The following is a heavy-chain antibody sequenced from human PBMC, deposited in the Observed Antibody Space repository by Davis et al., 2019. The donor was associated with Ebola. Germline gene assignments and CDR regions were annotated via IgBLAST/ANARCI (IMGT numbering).Heavy chain of an antibody. Sequence: ASVKVSCKASGYTFTSYYMHWVRQAPGQGLEWMGIINPSGGSTSYAQKFQGRVTMTRDTSTSTVYMELSSLRSEDTAVYYCARDDYQLRGYYYYMDVWGKGTTVTVSS. CDR2: INPSGGST. CDR3: ARDDYQLRGYYYYMDV. D-gene: IGHD2-2*01. V-gene: IGHV1-46*01. CDR1: GYTFTSYY. J-gene: IGHJ6*03.